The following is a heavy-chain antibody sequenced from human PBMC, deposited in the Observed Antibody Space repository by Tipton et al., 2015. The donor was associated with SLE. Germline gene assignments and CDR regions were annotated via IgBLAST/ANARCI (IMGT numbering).Heavy chain of an antibody. Sequence: TLSLTCAVYGGSFSGYYWSWIRQPPGKGLEWIGEINHSGSTSYNPSLKSRVTISVDTSKNQFSLKLSSVTAADTAVYYCARELLGIAVAGSTYAFDIWGQGTMVTVSS. V-gene: IGHV4-34*01. J-gene: IGHJ3*02. CDR1: GGSFSGYY. D-gene: IGHD6-19*01. CDR2: INHSGST. CDR3: ARELLGIAVAGSTYAFDI.